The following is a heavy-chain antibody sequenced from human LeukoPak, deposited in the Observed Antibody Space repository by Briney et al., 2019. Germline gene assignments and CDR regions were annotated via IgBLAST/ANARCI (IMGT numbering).Heavy chain of an antibody. CDR1: GFTFDDYG. V-gene: IGHV3-20*04. CDR3: ARGSDYGDYGEYFQH. D-gene: IGHD4-17*01. J-gene: IGHJ1*01. Sequence: PGGSLRLSCAASGFTFDDYGMSWVRQAPGKGLEWVSGINWNGGSTGYADSVKGRFTISRDNAKNSLYLQMNSLRAEDTALYYCARGSDYGDYGEYFQHWSQGTLVTVSS. CDR2: INWNGGST.